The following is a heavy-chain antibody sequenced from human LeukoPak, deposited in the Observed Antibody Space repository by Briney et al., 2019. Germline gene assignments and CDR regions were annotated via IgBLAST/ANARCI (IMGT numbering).Heavy chain of an antibody. CDR2: MNSDVSST. V-gene: IGHV3-74*01. CDR1: GFTFSSYW. D-gene: IGHD4-23*01. J-gene: IGHJ2*01. CDR3: ARVMTTVVHWYFDL. Sequence: PGGSLRLSCAASGFTFSSYWMHWVRHAPGKGLVWVSRMNSDVSSTSYADSVKGRFTISRDNAKNTLFLQMDSLRAEDTAVYYCARVMTTVVHWYFDLWGRGTLVTVSS.